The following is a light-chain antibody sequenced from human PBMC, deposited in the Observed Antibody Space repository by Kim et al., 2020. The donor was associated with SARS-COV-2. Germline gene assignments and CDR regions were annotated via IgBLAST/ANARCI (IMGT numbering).Light chain of an antibody. Sequence: QSALTQPASVSGSPGQSITISCTGTSSDFDVYYHVSWYQQAPGRAPKLIIFDISNRPSGVSNRFSGSKSGNTASLTISELQPEDDCDYYCASHGIGSTWVFGGGTQLTVL. CDR1: SSDFDVYYH. J-gene: IGLJ3*02. CDR2: DIS. V-gene: IGLV2-14*01. CDR3: ASHGIGSTWV.